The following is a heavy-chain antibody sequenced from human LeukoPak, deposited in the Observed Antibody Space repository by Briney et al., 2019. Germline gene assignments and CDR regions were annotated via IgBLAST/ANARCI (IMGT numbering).Heavy chain of an antibody. V-gene: IGHV4-4*07. CDR2: IYTSGST. CDR1: GGSISSYY. CDR3: GTNPRASDV. D-gene: IGHD3-10*01. Sequence: SETLSLTCTVSGGSISSYYWSWIRQPAGKGLEWIGRIYTSGSTNYNPSLKSRVTMSVDTSKNQFSLRLSSVTAADTAVYSSGTNPRASDVWGRGSMVTVSS. J-gene: IGHJ3*01.